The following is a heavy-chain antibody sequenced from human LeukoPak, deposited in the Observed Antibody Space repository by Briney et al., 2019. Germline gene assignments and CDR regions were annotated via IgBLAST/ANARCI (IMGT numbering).Heavy chain of an antibody. CDR3: ARGYSGTYSDAFDI. CDR2: IYHSGST. V-gene: IGHV4-38-2*02. J-gene: IGHJ3*02. D-gene: IGHD1-26*01. CDR1: DYSISNGYY. Sequence: SETLSLTCTVSDYSISNGYYWGWIRQPPGKGLEWIGSIYHSGSTYYNPSLKSRVTISVDTSKNQFSLKLSSVTAADTAVYYCARGYSGTYSDAFDIWGQGTMVTVSS.